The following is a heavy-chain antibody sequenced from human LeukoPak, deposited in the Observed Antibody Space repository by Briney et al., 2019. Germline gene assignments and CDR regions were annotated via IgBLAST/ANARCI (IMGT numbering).Heavy chain of an antibody. J-gene: IGHJ3*01. D-gene: IGHD2-2*01. CDR1: GYSFITYW. CDR3: ARHVSSSRVAYDV. Sequence: GESLKISCKGSGYSFITYWIGWVRQMPGKGLEWMGIIYPGDSDTRYSPSFQGQVIISVDKSISTAYLEWSSLKASDTAMYYCARHVSSSRVAYDVWGQGTMVTVSS. V-gene: IGHV5-51*01. CDR2: IYPGDSDT.